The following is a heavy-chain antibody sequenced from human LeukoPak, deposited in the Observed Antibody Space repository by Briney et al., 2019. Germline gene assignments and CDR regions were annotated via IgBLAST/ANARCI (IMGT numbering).Heavy chain of an antibody. CDR2: INSDGSST. Sequence: PGGSLRLSCAASGFTFSSYWMHWVRQAPGKGLVWVSRINSDGSSTSYADSVKGRFTTSRDNAKNTLYLQMNSLRAEDTAVYYCARDWSDIVVVPAAPHYYYYYGMDVWGQGTTVTVSS. CDR1: GFTFSSYW. J-gene: IGHJ6*02. D-gene: IGHD2-2*01. V-gene: IGHV3-74*01. CDR3: ARDWSDIVVVPAAPHYYYYYGMDV.